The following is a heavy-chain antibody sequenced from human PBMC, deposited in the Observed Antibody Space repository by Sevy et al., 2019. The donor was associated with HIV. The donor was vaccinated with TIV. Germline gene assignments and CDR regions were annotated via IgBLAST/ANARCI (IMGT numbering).Heavy chain of an antibody. CDR3: VRATYISGSDYSDY. CDR1: GFTFGGYT. V-gene: IGHV3-21*03. Sequence: GGSLRLSCPAAGFTFGGYTMNWVRQAPGKGLEWISSISSTSSYIEYADSVKGRFTISRDNAKNSLYLQMNSLTAEDTAVYFCVRATYISGSDYSDYWGQGTLVTVSS. J-gene: IGHJ4*02. CDR2: ISSTSSYI. D-gene: IGHD5-18*01.